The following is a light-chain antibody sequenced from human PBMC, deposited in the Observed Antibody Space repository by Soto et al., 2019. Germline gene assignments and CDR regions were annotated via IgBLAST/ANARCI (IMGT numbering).Light chain of an antibody. J-gene: IGLJ2*01. CDR1: SSDVGGYNY. V-gene: IGLV2-14*01. CDR2: DVS. CDR3: ISYTSSPHVV. Sequence: QSALTQPASVSGSPGQSITISCTGTSSDVGGYNYVSWYQQHPGKAPKLMIYDVSNRPSGVSNRFSGSKSGNTASLTISGLQAEDEADYYCISYTSSPHVVFGGGTKLTVL.